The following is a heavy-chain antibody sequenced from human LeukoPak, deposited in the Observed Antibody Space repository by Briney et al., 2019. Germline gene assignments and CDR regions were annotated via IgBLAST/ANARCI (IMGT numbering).Heavy chain of an antibody. D-gene: IGHD3-10*01. CDR1: GGSFSGYY. Sequence: PSETLSLTCAVYGGSFSGYYWSWIRQPPGKGLEWIGEINHSGSTNYNPSLKSRFTISIDTSKNQFSLKLSSVTAADTAVYYCARGRNGGSGSYYPFDPWGQGTLVTVSS. V-gene: IGHV4-34*01. CDR2: INHSGST. CDR3: ARGRNGGSGSYYPFDP. J-gene: IGHJ5*02.